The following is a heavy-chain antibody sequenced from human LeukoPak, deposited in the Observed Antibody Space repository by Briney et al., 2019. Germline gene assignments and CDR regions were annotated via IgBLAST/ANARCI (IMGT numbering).Heavy chain of an antibody. CDR1: GYTFTSYY. CDR2: INPSGGST. D-gene: IGHD6-19*01. Sequence: ASVKASCKASGYTFTSYYMHWVRQAPGQGLEWMGIINPSGGSTSYAQKFQGRVTMTRDMSTSTVYMELSSLRSEDTAVYYCARAGVAGTSRDAFDIWGQGTMVTVSS. CDR3: ARAGVAGTSRDAFDI. V-gene: IGHV1-46*01. J-gene: IGHJ3*02.